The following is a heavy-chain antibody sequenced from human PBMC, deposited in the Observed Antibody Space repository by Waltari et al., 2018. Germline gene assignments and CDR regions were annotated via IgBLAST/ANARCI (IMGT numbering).Heavy chain of an antibody. J-gene: IGHJ3*02. CDR2: IYPGDSES. D-gene: IGHD2-8*01. CDR3: ARLGRQEGVGFDI. V-gene: IGHV5-51*01. CDR1: EYNFINYW. Sequence: EVQLVQSGAEVKEPGESLKISCKGSEYNFINYWIGWVRQMSGKGLEWMGIIYPGDSESTYSPSFQGQVTISVDKSISTAYLQWSRLKASDTAIYYCARLGRQEGVGFDIWGQGTMVTVSS.